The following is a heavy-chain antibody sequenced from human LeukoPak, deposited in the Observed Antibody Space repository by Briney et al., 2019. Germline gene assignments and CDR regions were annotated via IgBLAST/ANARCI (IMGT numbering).Heavy chain of an antibody. D-gene: IGHD3-22*01. CDR1: GFTFSSYG. J-gene: IGHJ4*02. V-gene: IGHV3-23*01. CDR3: ASQYYYDSSGYYYRYLVANY. Sequence: PGGSLRLSCAASGFTFSSYGMSWVRQAPGKGLEWVSAISGSGGSAYYADSVKGRFTISRDNSKNTLYLQMNSLRAEDTAVYYCASQYYYDSSGYYYRYLVANYWGQGTLVTVSS. CDR2: ISGSGGSA.